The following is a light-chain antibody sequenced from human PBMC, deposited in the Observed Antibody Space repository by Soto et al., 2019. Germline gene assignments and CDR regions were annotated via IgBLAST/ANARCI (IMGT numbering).Light chain of an antibody. CDR2: KVS. CDR3: MQSVPLPSITFGQGTRLSIT. J-gene: IGKJ5*01. V-gene: IGKV2D-29*01. CDR1: QSLLHSDEKTY. Sequence: IVMTQTPLSLSVTPGQPASISCKSSQSLLHSDEKTYLNWYMQMPGQPPQLLMYKVSNRFSGVPDRISVSRSGTAFTLKISRVEAKDVVVYYCMQSVPLPSITFGQGTRLSITFGQETRLEIK.